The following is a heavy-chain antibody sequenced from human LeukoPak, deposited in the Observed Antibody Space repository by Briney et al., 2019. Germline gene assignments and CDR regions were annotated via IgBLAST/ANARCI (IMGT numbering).Heavy chain of an antibody. CDR2: INHSGST. Sequence: PSETLSLTCAVYGGSFSGYYWSWIRQPPGKGLEWIGEINHSGSTNYNPSLKSRVTISVDTSKNQFSLKLSSVTAADTAVYYCARPVRRGSGSYPFDYWGQGTLVTVSS. D-gene: IGHD3-10*01. J-gene: IGHJ4*02. CDR3: ARPVRRGSGSYPFDY. CDR1: GGSFSGYY. V-gene: IGHV4-34*01.